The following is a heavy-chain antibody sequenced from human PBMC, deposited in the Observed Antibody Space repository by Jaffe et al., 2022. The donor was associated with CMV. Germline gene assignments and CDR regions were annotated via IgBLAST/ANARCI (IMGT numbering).Heavy chain of an antibody. CDR3: AKDGLETAYYYYYMDV. CDR1: GFTFSSYA. J-gene: IGHJ6*03. Sequence: EVQLVESGGGLVQPGGSLRLSCAASGFTFSSYAMSWVRQAPGKGLEWVSAISGSGGSTYYADSVKGRFTISRDNSKNTLYLQMNSLRAEDTAVYYCAKDGLETAYYYYYMDVWGKGTTVTVSS. CDR2: ISGSGGST. V-gene: IGHV3-23*04. D-gene: IGHD5-12*01.